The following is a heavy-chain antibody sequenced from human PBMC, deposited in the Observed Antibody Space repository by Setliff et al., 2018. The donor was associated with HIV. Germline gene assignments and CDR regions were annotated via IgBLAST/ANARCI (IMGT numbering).Heavy chain of an antibody. J-gene: IGHJ5*02. Sequence: ASVKVSCKISGFTLNELSIQWVRQAPAKGLEWMGGFDLEAGEIIYAQKFQGRVTMTEDTSTDTAYMDLSSLRSEDTAVYYCATHPPYRSAWYMRSWGQGTLVTVSS. CDR3: ATHPPYRSAWYMRS. CDR1: GFTLNELS. V-gene: IGHV1-24*01. D-gene: IGHD6-19*01. CDR2: FDLEAGEI.